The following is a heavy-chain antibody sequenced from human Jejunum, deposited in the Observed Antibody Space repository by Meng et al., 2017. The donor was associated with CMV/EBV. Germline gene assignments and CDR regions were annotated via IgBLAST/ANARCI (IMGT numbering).Heavy chain of an antibody. D-gene: IGHD3-3*01. Sequence: WVRQAPGKGLEWVANINQDGSEKNYVDSVKGRFSISRDNAKNSLYLQMNSLRAEDTAVYYCARGTYDFWSGYHNFWRGYLPYGMDVWGQGTTVTVSS. CDR3: ARGTYDFWSGYHNFWRGYLPYGMDV. CDR2: INQDGSEK. V-gene: IGHV3-7*01. J-gene: IGHJ6*02.